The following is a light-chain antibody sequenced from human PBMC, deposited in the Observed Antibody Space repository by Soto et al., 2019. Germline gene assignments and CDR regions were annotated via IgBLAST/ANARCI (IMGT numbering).Light chain of an antibody. Sequence: QPVLTQPPSVSGVPGQRVTISCTGSSSNIGAGYDVHWYQQRPGTAPKLLIFGNINRPSGVPDRFSGSKSGYSASLDSTGLQAEDEGDYYCQSYDSTLSARYVFGTGTKLTVL. J-gene: IGLJ1*01. CDR2: GNI. CDR1: SSNIGAGYD. CDR3: QSYDSTLSARYV. V-gene: IGLV1-40*01.